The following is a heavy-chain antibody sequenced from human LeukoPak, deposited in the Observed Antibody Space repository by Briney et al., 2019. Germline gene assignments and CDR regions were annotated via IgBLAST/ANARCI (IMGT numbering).Heavy chain of an antibody. CDR3: ARVGDYALKD. J-gene: IGHJ4*02. V-gene: IGHV4-4*07. CDR2: IYTSGST. D-gene: IGHD4-17*01. Sequence: SETLSLTCTVSGGSISTYYWSWIRQPAGKGLEWIGHIYTSGSTNYNPSLKSRVTMSVDTSKNQFSLKVTSVTAADTAMYYCARVGDYALKDWGQGTLVTVSS. CDR1: GGSISTYY.